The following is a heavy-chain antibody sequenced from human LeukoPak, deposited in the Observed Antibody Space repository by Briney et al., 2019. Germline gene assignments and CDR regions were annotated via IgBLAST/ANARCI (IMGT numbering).Heavy chain of an antibody. J-gene: IGHJ5*02. CDR2: IYYSGST. CDR3: AREQYGSGSVDWFDP. CDR1: GGSISSSSYY. V-gene: IGHV4-39*07. Sequence: SETLSLTCTVSGGSISSSSYYWGWIRQPPGKGLEWIGSIYYSGSTYYNPSLKSRATISVDTSKNQFSLKLSSVTAADTAVYYCAREQYGSGSVDWFDPWGQGTLVTVSS. D-gene: IGHD3-10*01.